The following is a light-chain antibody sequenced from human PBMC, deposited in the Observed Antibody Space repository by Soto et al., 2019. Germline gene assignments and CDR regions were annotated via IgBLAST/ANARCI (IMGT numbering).Light chain of an antibody. J-gene: IGKJ1*01. CDR1: QSVSSNY. CDR3: EQYGSSPRT. CDR2: GIS. V-gene: IGKV3-20*01. Sequence: EIVFTQSPGTLSLSPLERATLSFRASQSVSSNYFAWYQQKPGQAPRLLIYGISSRATGIPDRFSGSGSGTDFSLTISRLEPEDFAVYYCEQYGSSPRTFGQGTKVDIK.